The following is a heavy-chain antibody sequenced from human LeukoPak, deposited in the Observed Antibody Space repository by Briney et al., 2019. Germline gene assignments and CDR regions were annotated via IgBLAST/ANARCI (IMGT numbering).Heavy chain of an antibody. D-gene: IGHD2-21*01. J-gene: IGHJ5*02. CDR2: IRSKAYGGTT. CDR1: GFTFGDYT. Sequence: KSGGSLRLSCTVPGFTFGDYTMSWFRQAPGKGLEWVGFIRSKAYGGTTEYAASVKGRFTISRDDSKSIAYLQMNSLQSEDTAVYYCTRNMQVIAWFDPWGQGTLVTVSS. CDR3: TRNMQVIAWFDP. V-gene: IGHV3-49*05.